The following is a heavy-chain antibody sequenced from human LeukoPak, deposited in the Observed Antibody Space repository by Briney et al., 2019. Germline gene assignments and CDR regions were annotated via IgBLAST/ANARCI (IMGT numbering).Heavy chain of an antibody. J-gene: IGHJ4*02. V-gene: IGHV3-48*03. CDR3: ARDEPGGYFDY. CDR2: ISSSGSTT. Sequence: GGSLRLSCAASGFTFSSYEMNWVRQAPGKGLEWVSYISSSGSTTYYADSVKGRFTISRDNAKNLLYLQMNSLRAEDTAVYYCARDEPGGYFDYWGQGTLVTVSS. D-gene: IGHD1-14*01. CDR1: GFTFSSYE.